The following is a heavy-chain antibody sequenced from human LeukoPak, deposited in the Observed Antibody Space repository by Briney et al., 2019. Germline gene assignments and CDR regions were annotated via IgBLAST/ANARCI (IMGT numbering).Heavy chain of an antibody. CDR3: ARDYYYDSSGWQAFDI. D-gene: IGHD3-22*01. V-gene: IGHV4-59*12. CDR1: GGSISSYY. J-gene: IGHJ3*02. Sequence: SETLSLTCTVSGGSISSYYWSWIRQPPGKGLEWIGYIYYSRSTNYNPSLKSRVTISEDTSKNQFSLKLSSVTAADTAVYYCARDYYYDSSGWQAFDIWGQGTMVTVSS. CDR2: IYYSRST.